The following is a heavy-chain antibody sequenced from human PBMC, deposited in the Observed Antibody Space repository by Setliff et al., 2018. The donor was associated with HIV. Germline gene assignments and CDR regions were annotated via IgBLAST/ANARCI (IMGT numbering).Heavy chain of an antibody. J-gene: IGHJ3*02. CDR2: IHYSGTS. D-gene: IGHD3-22*01. CDR3: ARSRIRGYYDTSPAMAFDI. Sequence: SETLSLTCTVSGDLINNRNWNWIRQSPEKGLEWLGNIHYSGTSNYNSSLKSRIVISLDTSKKQFSLHFYSVAAADTAVYYCARSRIRGYYDTSPAMAFDIWGQGTMVTVS. CDR1: GDLINNRN. V-gene: IGHV4-59*08.